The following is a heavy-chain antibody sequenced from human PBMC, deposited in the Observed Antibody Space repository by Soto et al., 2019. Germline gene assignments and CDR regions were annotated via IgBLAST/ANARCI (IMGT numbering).Heavy chain of an antibody. CDR2: IKSQRDGETT. V-gene: IGHV3-15*01. J-gene: IGHJ4*02. CDR1: GFAVNNAW. CDR3: TNLYFDY. Sequence: GSLRLSCAASGFAVNNAWMTWVRQAPGKGLEWIGRIKSQRDGETTDYAAPVKGRFTISRDDSKNTLYLQMNSLRSEDTAVYYCTNLYFDYWGQGTLVTVSP.